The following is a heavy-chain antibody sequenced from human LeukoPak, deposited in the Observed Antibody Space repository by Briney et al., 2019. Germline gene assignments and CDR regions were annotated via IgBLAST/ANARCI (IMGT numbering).Heavy chain of an antibody. J-gene: IGHJ4*02. Sequence: SETLSLTCAVYGGSFSGYYWSWIRQPPGKGLEWIGEINHSGSTNYNPSLKSRVTISVDTSKNQFSLKLSSVTAADTAVYYCARSIVGATSDDYWGQGTLVIVSS. CDR3: ARSIVGATSDDY. V-gene: IGHV4-34*01. D-gene: IGHD1-26*01. CDR2: INHSGST. CDR1: GGSFSGYY.